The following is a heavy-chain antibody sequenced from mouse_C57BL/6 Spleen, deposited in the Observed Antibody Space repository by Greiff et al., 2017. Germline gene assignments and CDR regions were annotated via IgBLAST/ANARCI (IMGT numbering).Heavy chain of an antibody. Sequence: QVQLQQSGAELVKPGASVKISCKASGYAFRSYWMNWVKQRPGKGLEWIGQIYPGDGDTNYNGKFKGKATLTADKSSSTAYMQLSSLTSEDSAVYFCARGPYYGSSYWYFDVWGTGTTVTVSS. CDR2: IYPGDGDT. CDR3: ARGPYYGSSYWYFDV. CDR1: GYAFRSYW. D-gene: IGHD1-1*01. V-gene: IGHV1-80*01. J-gene: IGHJ1*03.